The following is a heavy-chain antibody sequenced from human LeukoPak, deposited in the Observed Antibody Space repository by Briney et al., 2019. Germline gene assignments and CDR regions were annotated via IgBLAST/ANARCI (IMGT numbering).Heavy chain of an antibody. CDR3: VKDRASGTYYDAFDI. V-gene: IGHV3-23*01. D-gene: IGHD1-26*01. CDR2: MSGNGGSK. Sequence: GGSLRLSCAASGFTFSSYAMTWVRQAPGKGLEWVSTMSGNGGSKYYTDSVKGRFTISRDNSKNTLYLQMNSLRAEDTAVYFCVKDRASGTYYDAFDIWGQGTMVTVSS. J-gene: IGHJ3*02. CDR1: GFTFSSYA.